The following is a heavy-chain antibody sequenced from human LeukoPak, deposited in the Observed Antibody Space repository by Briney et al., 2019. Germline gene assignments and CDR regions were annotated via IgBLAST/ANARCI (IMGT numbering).Heavy chain of an antibody. CDR3: ARDFLAGYDSSGYPYYYYGMDV. D-gene: IGHD3-22*01. CDR2: IYYSGST. CDR1: GGSISSYY. Sequence: SETLSLTCTVSGGSISSYYWSWIRQPPGKGLEWIGYIYYSGSTNYNPSLKSRVTISVDTSKNQFSLKLSSVTAADTAVCYCARDFLAGYDSSGYPYYYYGMDVWGQGTTVTVSS. V-gene: IGHV4-59*01. J-gene: IGHJ6*02.